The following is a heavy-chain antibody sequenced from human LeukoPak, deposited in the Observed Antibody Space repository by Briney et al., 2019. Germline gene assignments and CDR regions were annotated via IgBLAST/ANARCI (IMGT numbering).Heavy chain of an antibody. CDR3: AGDLTGYSPY. V-gene: IGHV3-48*02. CDR2: ISSIISPI. CDR1: GFTFSTYS. D-gene: IGHD1-26*01. Sequence: GGSLRLSCAASGFTFSTYSMEWVRQAPGKGLEWVSYISSIISPIYYADSVKGRFTISRDNAKNSLYLQMNSLSDEDTAVYYCAGDLTGYSPYWGQGTLVTVSS. J-gene: IGHJ4*02.